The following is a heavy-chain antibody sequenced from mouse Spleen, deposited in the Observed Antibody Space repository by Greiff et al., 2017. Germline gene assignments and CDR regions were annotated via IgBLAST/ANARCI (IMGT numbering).Heavy chain of an antibody. CDR1: GYSITSGYY. V-gene: IGHV3-6*01. CDR2: ISYDGSN. J-gene: IGHJ2*01. Sequence: EVKLMESGPGLVKPSQSLSLTCSVTGYSITSGYYWNWIRQFPGNKLEWMGYISYDGSNNYNPSLKNRISITRDTSKNQFFLKLNSVTTEDTATYYCASFYYGYYFDYWGQGTTLTVSS. CDR3: ASFYYGYYFDY. D-gene: IGHD2-2*01.